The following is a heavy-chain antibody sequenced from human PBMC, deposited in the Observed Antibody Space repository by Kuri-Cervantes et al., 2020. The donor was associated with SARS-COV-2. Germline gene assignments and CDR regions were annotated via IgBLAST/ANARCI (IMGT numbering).Heavy chain of an antibody. CDR1: GFTFSSYG. CDR3: ARDRGGGGDPIAYNWFDP. D-gene: IGHD2-21*02. Sequence: GGSLRLTCTASGFTFSSYGMYWVRQAPRKGLERVSVIWYDGSNKYYADSVKGRFTISRDNSKNTLYLQMNSLRAEDTAVYYCARDRGGGGDPIAYNWFDPWGQGTLVTVSS. CDR2: IWYDGSNK. V-gene: IGHV3-33*01. J-gene: IGHJ5*02.